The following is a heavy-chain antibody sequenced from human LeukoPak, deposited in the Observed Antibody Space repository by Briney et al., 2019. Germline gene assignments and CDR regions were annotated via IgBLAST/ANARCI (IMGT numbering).Heavy chain of an antibody. D-gene: IGHD3-10*02. J-gene: IGHJ6*04. CDR1: GGSISSSSYY. V-gene: IGHV3-11*04. CDR2: ISSSGSTI. Sequence: LSLTCTVSGGSISSSSYYWGWIRQPPGKGLEWVSYISSSGSTIYYADSVKGRFTISRDIAKNSLYLQMNSLRAEDTAVYYCAELGITMIGGVWGKGTTVTISS. CDR3: AELGITMIGGV.